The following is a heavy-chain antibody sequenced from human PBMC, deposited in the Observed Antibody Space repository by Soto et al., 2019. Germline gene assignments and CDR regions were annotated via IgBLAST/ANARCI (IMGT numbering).Heavy chain of an antibody. CDR1: GTTIKTYF. CDR2: IYHSGSA. V-gene: IGHV4-59*01. J-gene: IGHJ4*02. CDR3: ARRYGASFDY. Sequence: PSETLSLTCTVSGTTIKTYFWSWIRQSPGKGLEWIGYIYHSGSANYNPSLKSRVTMSVNTSKNQFSLRLSTVTAADTAVYYCARRYGASFDYWGQGTLVTVSS. D-gene: IGHD4-17*01.